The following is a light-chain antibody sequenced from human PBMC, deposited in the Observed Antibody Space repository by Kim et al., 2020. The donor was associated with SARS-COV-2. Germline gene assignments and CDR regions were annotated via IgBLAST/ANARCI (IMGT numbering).Light chain of an antibody. J-gene: IGLJ3*02. CDR3: QTGDRGIRV. CDR2: VNCDSSH. CDR1: NGSSNCG. Sequence: SDKLTCTWTNGSSNCGSAWHQQQQEKGPRYLMKVNCDSSHSKGDGIPDRSSGSCCGAEPYPTIASLQDDEEADYCGQTGDRGIRVFGGGTKVTVL. V-gene: IGLV4-69*01.